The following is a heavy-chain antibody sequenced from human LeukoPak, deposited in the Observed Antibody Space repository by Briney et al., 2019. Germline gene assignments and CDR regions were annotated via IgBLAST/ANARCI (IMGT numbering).Heavy chain of an antibody. CDR3: AKGWDVDTAIDY. V-gene: IGHV3-30*02. CDR2: IQYAGSDK. Sequence: PGGSLRLSCAASGFTFNSYGMHWVRQAPGKGLGWVAFIQYAGSDKYYTDSVKGGFTISRDNSKNTLYLQMNSLRVEDTAVYYCAKGWDVDTAIDYWGQGTLVIVSS. D-gene: IGHD5-18*01. J-gene: IGHJ4*02. CDR1: GFTFNSYG.